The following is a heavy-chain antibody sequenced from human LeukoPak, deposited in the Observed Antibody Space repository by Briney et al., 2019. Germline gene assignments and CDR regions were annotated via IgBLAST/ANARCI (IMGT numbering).Heavy chain of an antibody. J-gene: IGHJ3*02. CDR3: ARDLYDSSGYYGAFDI. CDR1: GGSISSGSYY. D-gene: IGHD3-22*01. V-gene: IGHV4-61*02. Sequence: TLSLTCTVSGGSISSGSYYWSWIRQPAGKGLEWIGRIYTSGSTNYNPSLKSRVTISVDTSKNQFSLKLSSVTAADTAVYYCARDLYDSSGYYGAFDIWGQGTMVTVSS. CDR2: IYTSGST.